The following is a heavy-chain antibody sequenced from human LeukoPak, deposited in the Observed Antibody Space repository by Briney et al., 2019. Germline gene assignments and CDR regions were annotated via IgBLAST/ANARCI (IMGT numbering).Heavy chain of an antibody. CDR2: ISTSSSYI. V-gene: IGHV3-21*01. Sequence: GGSLTLSCAASGFTFSSYSMNWVRQAPGKGLEWVSSISTSSSYIYYADSVKGRFTISRDNAKNSLYLQMNSLRAEDTAVYYCARGHMVVVTAHFDYWGQGTLVTVSS. J-gene: IGHJ4*02. CDR3: ARGHMVVVTAHFDY. D-gene: IGHD2-21*02. CDR1: GFTFSSYS.